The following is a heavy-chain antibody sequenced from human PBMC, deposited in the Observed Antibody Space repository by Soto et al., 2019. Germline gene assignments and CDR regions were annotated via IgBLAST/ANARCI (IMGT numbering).Heavy chain of an antibody. CDR1: GYNFNTYW. CDR2: IYPGDSDT. V-gene: IGHV5-51*01. J-gene: IGHJ4*01. D-gene: IGHD2-2*01. Sequence: PGESLKISCEGSGYNFNTYWIGWVRQMPGKGLEWMALIYPGDSDTRYSPSFQGQVTISADTSITTAYLQWSGLRASDTAMYFCARHLVGSTRGNFDYWGQGTLVTVSS. CDR3: ARHLVGSTRGNFDY.